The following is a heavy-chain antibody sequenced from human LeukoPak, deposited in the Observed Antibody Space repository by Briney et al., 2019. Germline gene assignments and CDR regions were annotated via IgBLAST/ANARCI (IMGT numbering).Heavy chain of an antibody. CDR3: ARSGEMATMATYYYYGMDV. CDR1: GFTFSSYW. D-gene: IGHD5-24*01. Sequence: PGGSLRLSCAASGFTFSSYWMHWVRQAPGKGLVWVSRINSDGSSTSYADSVKGRFTISRDNAKNTLYLQMNSLRAEDTAVYYCARSGEMATMATYYYYGMDVWGQGTTVTVSS. CDR2: INSDGSST. V-gene: IGHV3-74*01. J-gene: IGHJ6*02.